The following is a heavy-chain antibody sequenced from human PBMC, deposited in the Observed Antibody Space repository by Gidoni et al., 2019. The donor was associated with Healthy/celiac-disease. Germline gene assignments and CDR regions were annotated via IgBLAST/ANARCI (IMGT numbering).Heavy chain of an antibody. V-gene: IGHV3-30*18. Sequence: QVQLVESGGGVVQPGRSLRLSCAASVFTFSRYGMHWVRQAPCKGLEWVAVISYDGSNKYYADSVKGRFTISRDNSKNTLYLQMNSLRAEDTAVYYCAKGGVVGATGARNYFDYWGQGTLVTVSS. J-gene: IGHJ4*02. CDR2: ISYDGSNK. CDR1: VFTFSRYG. D-gene: IGHD1-26*01. CDR3: AKGGVVGATGARNYFDY.